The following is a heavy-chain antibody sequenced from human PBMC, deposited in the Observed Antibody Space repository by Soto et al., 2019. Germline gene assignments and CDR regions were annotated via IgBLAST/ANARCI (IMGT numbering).Heavy chain of an antibody. CDR3: AKQSGGTAFDY. Sequence: GGSLRLSCAASGFTFSSYGMHWVRQAPGKGLEWVAVISYDGSNKYYADSVKGRFTISRDNSKNTLYLQMNSLRAEDTAVYYCAKQSGGTAFDYWGQGTLVTVSS. V-gene: IGHV3-30*18. D-gene: IGHD2-15*01. CDR1: GFTFSSYG. CDR2: ISYDGSNK. J-gene: IGHJ4*02.